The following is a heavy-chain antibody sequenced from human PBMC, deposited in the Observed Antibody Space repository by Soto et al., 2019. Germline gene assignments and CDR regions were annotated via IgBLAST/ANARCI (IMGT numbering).Heavy chain of an antibody. V-gene: IGHV1-69*01. D-gene: IGHD1-1*01. J-gene: IGHJ6*02. Sequence: HVQLVQSGPEVKKPGSSVKVSCKGSGDAFTTSTISWVRQAPGQGLEWMGGIIPLFGTPIYARKFQGRVTITADESATTAYMEWSSLRSVDTAIYYCATEILEDGMDVGGQGTTVTVSS. CDR2: IIPLFGTP. CDR1: GDAFTTST. CDR3: ATEILEDGMDV.